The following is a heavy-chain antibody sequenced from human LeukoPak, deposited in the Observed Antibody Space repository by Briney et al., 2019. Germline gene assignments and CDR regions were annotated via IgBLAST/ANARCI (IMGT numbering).Heavy chain of an antibody. CDR3: ARFRIVGAFFDY. CDR1: GYTFTGHY. CDR2: INPNSGGT. D-gene: IGHD1-26*01. Sequence: ASVKVSCKASGYTFTGHYMHWVRQAPGQGLEWMGWINPNSGGTNYAQKFQGRVTMTRDTSISTAYMELSRLRSDDTAVYYCARFRIVGAFFDYWGQGTLVTVSS. J-gene: IGHJ4*02. V-gene: IGHV1-2*02.